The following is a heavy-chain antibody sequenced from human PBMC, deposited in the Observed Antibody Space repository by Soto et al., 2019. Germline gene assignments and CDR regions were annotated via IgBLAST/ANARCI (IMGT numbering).Heavy chain of an antibody. Sequence: ASVKVSCKASGYTFTGYYMHWVRQAPGQGLEWMGWVNPNSGGTNYAQKFQGWVTMTRDTSISTAYMELSRLRSDDTAVYYCARGGVDYDSYYYYMDVWGKGTTVTVSS. CDR3: ARGGVDYDSYYYYMDV. CDR1: GYTFTGYY. D-gene: IGHD2-21*02. CDR2: VNPNSGGT. V-gene: IGHV1-2*04. J-gene: IGHJ6*03.